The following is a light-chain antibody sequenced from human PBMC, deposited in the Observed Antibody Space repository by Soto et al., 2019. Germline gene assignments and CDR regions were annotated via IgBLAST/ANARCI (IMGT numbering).Light chain of an antibody. CDR3: SSYGGSDNLV. CDR1: SSDVGDYNY. CDR2: GVS. Sequence: QSALTQPASVSGSPGQSITISCTATSSDVGDYNYVSWYQQHPGKVPKLMIYGVSNRPSGVSNRFSGSKSGYTASLIISGLQAEDEADYYCSSYGGSDNLVFGGGTKLTVL. J-gene: IGLJ2*01. V-gene: IGLV2-14*01.